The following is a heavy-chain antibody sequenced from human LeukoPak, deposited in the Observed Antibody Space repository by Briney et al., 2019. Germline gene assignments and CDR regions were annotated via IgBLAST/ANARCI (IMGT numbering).Heavy chain of an antibody. CDR2: INSDGSST. CDR1: GFTFSSYW. J-gene: IGHJ3*02. D-gene: IGHD2-15*01. Sequence: PGGSLRLSCAASGFTFSSYWMHWVRQAPGKGLVWVSRINSDGSSTSYADSVKGRFTISRDNAKNTLYLQMNSLRAEDTAVYYCARDSPLGYCSGGNCSDAFDIWGQGTMVTVSS. V-gene: IGHV3-74*01. CDR3: ARDSPLGYCSGGNCSDAFDI.